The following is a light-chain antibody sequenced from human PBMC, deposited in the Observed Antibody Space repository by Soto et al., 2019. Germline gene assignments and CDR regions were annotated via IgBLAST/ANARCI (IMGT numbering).Light chain of an antibody. CDR1: QSVSSN. CDR2: GAS. V-gene: IGKV3-15*01. J-gene: IGKJ4*01. CDR3: QQYNNWPPVT. Sequence: EIVLTQSPGTLSLSPGERATLSCRASQSVSSNLAWYQQKPGQAPRLLIYGASTRATGIPARFSGSGSGTEFTLTIGSLQSEDFAVYYCQQYNNWPPVTFGGGTKVEIK.